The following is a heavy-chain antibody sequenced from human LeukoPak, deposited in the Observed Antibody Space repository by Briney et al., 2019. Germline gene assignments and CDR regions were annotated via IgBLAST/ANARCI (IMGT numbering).Heavy chain of an antibody. Sequence: PSETLSLTCAVYGGSFSGYYWSWIRQPPGKGLEWIGEINHSGSTNYNPSLKSRVTISVDTSKNQFSLKLSSVTAADTAVYYCARVSAGVVRGVISDYYYYYMDVWGKGTTVTVSS. D-gene: IGHD3-10*01. J-gene: IGHJ6*03. CDR3: ARVSAGVVRGVISDYYYYYMDV. V-gene: IGHV4-34*01. CDR1: GGSFSGYY. CDR2: INHSGST.